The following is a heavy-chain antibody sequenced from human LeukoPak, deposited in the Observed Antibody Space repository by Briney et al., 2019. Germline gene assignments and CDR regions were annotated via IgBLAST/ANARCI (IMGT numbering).Heavy chain of an antibody. Sequence: GGSLRLSCAASGFTFSSYAMHWVRQAPGKGLEWVAVISYDGSNKYYADSVKGRFTISRDNSKNTLYLQMNSLRAEYTAVYYCARGIAPPTRGSGPRGKGTLVTVS. D-gene: IGHD6-13*01. CDR1: GFTFSSYA. J-gene: IGHJ5*02. V-gene: IGHV3-30-3*01. CDR2: ISYDGSNK. CDR3: ARGIAPPTRGSGP.